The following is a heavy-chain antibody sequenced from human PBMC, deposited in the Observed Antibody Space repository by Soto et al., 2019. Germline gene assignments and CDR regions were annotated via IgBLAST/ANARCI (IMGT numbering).Heavy chain of an antibody. V-gene: IGHV1-69*13. CDR3: ARDHLITIFGVVTSTLGYYYGMDV. CDR1: GGTFSSYA. J-gene: IGHJ6*02. CDR2: IIPIFGTA. D-gene: IGHD3-3*01. Sequence: RASVKVSCKASGGTFSSYAISWVRQAPGQGLEWMGGIIPIFGTANYAQKFQGRVTITADESTSTAYMELSSLRSEDTAVYYCARDHLITIFGVVTSTLGYYYGMDVWGQGTTVTVSS.